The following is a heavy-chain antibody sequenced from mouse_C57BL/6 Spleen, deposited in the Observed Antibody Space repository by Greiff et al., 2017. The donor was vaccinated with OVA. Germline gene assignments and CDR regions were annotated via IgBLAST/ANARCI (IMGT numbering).Heavy chain of an antibody. CDR3: ARRFITTVVDYFDY. Sequence: VQVVESGPELVKPGASVKISCKASGYAFSSSWMNWVKQRPGKGLEWIGRIYPGDGDTKYNGKFKGKATLTADKSSSTAYMQLSSLTSEDSAVYFCARRFITTVVDYFDYWGQGTTLTVSS. V-gene: IGHV1-82*01. D-gene: IGHD1-1*01. CDR1: GYAFSSSW. CDR2: IYPGDGDT. J-gene: IGHJ2*01.